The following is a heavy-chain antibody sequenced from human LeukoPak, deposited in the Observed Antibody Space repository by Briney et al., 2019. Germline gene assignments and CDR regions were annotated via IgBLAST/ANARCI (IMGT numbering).Heavy chain of an antibody. V-gene: IGHV3-7*03. Sequence: GGSLRLSCAVSGFTFSGFWMSWSRQAPGKGLEWVASINSDGSEGYYADVVKGRFTISRDNSKNTLYLQMNSLRAEDTAVYYCAKDASRRDDYWGQGTLVTVSS. J-gene: IGHJ4*02. CDR3: AKDASRRDDY. CDR1: GFTFSGFW. D-gene: IGHD2-2*01. CDR2: INSDGSEG.